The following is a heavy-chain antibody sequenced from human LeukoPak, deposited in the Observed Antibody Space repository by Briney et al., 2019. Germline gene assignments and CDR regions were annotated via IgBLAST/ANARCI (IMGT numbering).Heavy chain of an antibody. J-gene: IGHJ4*02. CDR1: GYTFTSYG. CDR2: ISAYNGNT. D-gene: IGHD3-3*01. CDR3: ARDQARPRFLGWLVGAGPEFDY. Sequence: GASVKVSCKASGYTFTSYGISWVRQAPGQGLEWMGWISAYNGNTNYAQKLQGRVTMTTDTSTSTAYTELRSLRSDDTAVYYCARDQARPRFLGWLVGAGPEFDYWGQGTLVTVSS. V-gene: IGHV1-18*01.